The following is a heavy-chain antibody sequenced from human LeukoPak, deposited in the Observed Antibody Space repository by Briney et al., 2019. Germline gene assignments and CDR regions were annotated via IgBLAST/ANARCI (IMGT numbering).Heavy chain of an antibody. CDR1: GFSFSTYA. CDR2: INYSGDTT. D-gene: IGHD2-2*01. V-gene: IGHV3-23*01. CDR3: AKDTPVVPAAIDV. J-gene: IGHJ6*04. Sequence: LSGGSLRLSCAASGFSFSTYALTWVRQAPGKGLEWISGINYSGDTTYYADSVKGRFTISRDTSKNTLYLQMNSLRAEDTAVYYCAKDTPVVPAAIDVWGKGTTVTVSS.